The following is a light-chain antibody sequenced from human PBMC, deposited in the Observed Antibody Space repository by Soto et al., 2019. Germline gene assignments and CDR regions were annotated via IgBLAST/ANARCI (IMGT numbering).Light chain of an antibody. J-gene: IGLJ7*01. V-gene: IGLV1-44*01. CDR2: SEN. CDR3: AAWDDSLHGVV. Sequence: QSVLTQPPSASGTPGQRVTVSCSGSSSNIGANTVNWYQQLPGTAPKLLIYSENQRPSGVPDRFSSSKSGTSAFLAISDLQSEDEADYYCAAWDDSLHGVVFGGGTQLTVL. CDR1: SSNIGANT.